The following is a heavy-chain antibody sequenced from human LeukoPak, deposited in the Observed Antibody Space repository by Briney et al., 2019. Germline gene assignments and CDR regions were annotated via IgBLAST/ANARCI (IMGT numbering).Heavy chain of an antibody. V-gene: IGHV3-7*01. Sequence: GGSLRLSCAASGFTVSSNYMSWVRLAPGKGLEWVANIKQDGSEKYYVDSVKGRFTISRDNAKNSLYLQMNSLRAEDTAVYYCARDQGGYCSGGSCYDDYFDYWGQGTLVTVSS. CDR3: ARDQGGYCSGGSCYDDYFDY. J-gene: IGHJ4*02. CDR1: GFTVSSNY. CDR2: IKQDGSEK. D-gene: IGHD2-15*01.